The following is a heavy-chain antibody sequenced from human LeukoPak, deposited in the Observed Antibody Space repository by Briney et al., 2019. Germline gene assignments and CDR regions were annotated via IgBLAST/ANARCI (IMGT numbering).Heavy chain of an antibody. CDR3: ARQEYCSGGSCYTWFDP. CDR2: IYPAVSDI. J-gene: IGHJ5*02. Sequence: GESLKISCKGSGYSINNYWIGWVRQMPGKGLEWMGIIYPAVSDIRYSPSFQGQVTISADKSISTAYLQWSSLKASDTAIYYCARQEYCSGGSCYTWFDPWGQGTLVIVSS. D-gene: IGHD2-15*01. CDR1: GYSINNYW. V-gene: IGHV5-51*01.